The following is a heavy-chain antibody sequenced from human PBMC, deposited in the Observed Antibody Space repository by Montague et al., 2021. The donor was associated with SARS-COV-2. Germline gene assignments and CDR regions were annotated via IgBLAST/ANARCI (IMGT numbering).Heavy chain of an antibody. CDR3: ARMIVQPARLDC. CDR1: GGSISRYY. J-gene: IGHJ6*02. D-gene: IGHD3-22*01. CDR2: IYYTWST. Sequence: SETRSLTCTVSGGSISRYYRNWIRQSPAKGLERIGYIYYTWSTSYNPSLNSRVSITLDTSNNQFSLRLSSVTAADKAVYYCARMIVQPARLDCWGQGTTVTVSS. V-gene: IGHV4-59*13.